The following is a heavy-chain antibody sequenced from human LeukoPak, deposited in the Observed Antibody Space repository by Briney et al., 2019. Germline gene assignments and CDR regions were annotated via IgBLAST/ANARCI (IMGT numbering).Heavy chain of an antibody. Sequence: GGSLRLSCAASGFTFSGSAMHWVRQASGKGLEWVGRIRSKANSYATAYAASVKGRFTISRDDSKNTAYLQMNSLKTEDTAVYYCTRLHCSSTSCYFDYWGQGTLVTVSS. CDR3: TRLHCSSTSCYFDY. CDR1: GFTFSGSA. D-gene: IGHD2-2*01. CDR2: IRSKANSYAT. V-gene: IGHV3-73*01. J-gene: IGHJ4*02.